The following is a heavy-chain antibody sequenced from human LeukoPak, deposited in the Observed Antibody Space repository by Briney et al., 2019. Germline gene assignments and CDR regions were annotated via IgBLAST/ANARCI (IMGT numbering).Heavy chain of an antibody. Sequence: SETLSLTCTVSGGSISSYYWSWIRQPPGKGLEWIGYIYYSGSTNYNPSLKSRVTISVDTSKNQFSLKLSSVTAADTAVYYCARLGYSYGYDYWARGPLVTVPS. J-gene: IGHJ4*02. CDR2: IYYSGST. CDR1: GGSISSYY. CDR3: ARLGYSYGYDY. V-gene: IGHV4-59*08. D-gene: IGHD5-18*01.